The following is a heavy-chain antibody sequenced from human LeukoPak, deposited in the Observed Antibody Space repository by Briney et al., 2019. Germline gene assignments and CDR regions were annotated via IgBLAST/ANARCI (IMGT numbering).Heavy chain of an antibody. V-gene: IGHV3-7*01. J-gene: IGHJ4*02. CDR1: GFTFSSYW. D-gene: IGHD1-26*01. CDR3: ARDREPFRIVGATTPDY. CDR2: IKQDGSEK. Sequence: GGSLRLSCAASGFTFSSYWMSWVRQAPGKGLEWVASIKQDGSEKYYVDSVKGRFTISRDNAKNSLYLQMNSLRAEDTAVYYCARDREPFRIVGATTPDYWGQGTLVTVSS.